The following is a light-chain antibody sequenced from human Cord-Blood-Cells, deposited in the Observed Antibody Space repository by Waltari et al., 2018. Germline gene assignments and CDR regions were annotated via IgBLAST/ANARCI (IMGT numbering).Light chain of an antibody. Sequence: QSALTQPASVSGSPGQSITISCTGTSSDVGGYNYVSWYQQHPGKAPKLMIYDVSNRPSGVSNRFAGSKSGNMASLTISGLQAEDEADDYCSSYTSSSTWVFGGGTKLTVL. J-gene: IGLJ3*02. CDR1: SSDVGGYNY. CDR2: DVS. CDR3: SSYTSSSTWV. V-gene: IGLV2-14*03.